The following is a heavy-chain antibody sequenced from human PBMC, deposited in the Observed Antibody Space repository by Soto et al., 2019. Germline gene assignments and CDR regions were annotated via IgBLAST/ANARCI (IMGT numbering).Heavy chain of an antibody. Sequence: ASVKVSCKASGGTFSSYAISWVRQAPGQGLEWMGGIIPIFGTANYAQKFQGRVTITADESTSTAYMELSSLRSEDTAVYYCARDPKIIAAAYDAFDIWGKGTMVTVPS. CDR3: ARDPKIIAAAYDAFDI. CDR1: GGTFSSYA. V-gene: IGHV1-69*13. D-gene: IGHD6-13*01. CDR2: IIPIFGTA. J-gene: IGHJ3*02.